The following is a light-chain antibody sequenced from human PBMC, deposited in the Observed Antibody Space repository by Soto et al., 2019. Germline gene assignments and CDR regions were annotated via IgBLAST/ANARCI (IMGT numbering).Light chain of an antibody. CDR1: SSDIGGFNY. CDR2: DVR. J-gene: IGLJ2*01. Sequence: QSALAQPASVSGSPGQSITISCTGTSSDIGGFNYVSWYQQHPGKAHKLMIYDVRIRPSGVSNRFSGSKSGNTASLTISGLQTEDEADYYCASYTTSSPVAFGGGTKLTVL. V-gene: IGLV2-14*01. CDR3: ASYTTSSPVA.